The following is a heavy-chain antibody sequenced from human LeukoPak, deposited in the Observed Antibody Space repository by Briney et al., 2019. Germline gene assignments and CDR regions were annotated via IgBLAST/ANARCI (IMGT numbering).Heavy chain of an antibody. CDR3: ARGGWGVVVPAANGNWFDP. Sequence: SETLSLTCTVSGGSISSSSYYWGWIRQPPGKGLEWIGSIYYSGSTYYNPSLKSRVTISVDTSKNQFSLKLSSVTAADTAVYYCARGGWGVVVPAANGNWFDPWGQGTLVTVSS. CDR1: GGSISSSSYY. J-gene: IGHJ5*02. V-gene: IGHV4-39*01. D-gene: IGHD2-2*01. CDR2: IYYSGST.